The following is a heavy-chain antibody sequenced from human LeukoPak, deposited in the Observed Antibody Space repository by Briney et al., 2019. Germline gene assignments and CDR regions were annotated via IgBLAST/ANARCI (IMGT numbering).Heavy chain of an antibody. CDR3: ARGWRVIAVAGNLGY. J-gene: IGHJ4*02. CDR2: INTNTGNP. Sequence: AASVKVSCKASGYTFTSYAMTWVRQAPGQGLEWMGWINTNTGNPTYAQGFTGRFVFSLDTSVSTAYLQISSLKAEDTAVYYCARGWRVIAVAGNLGYWGQGTLVTVSS. CDR1: GYTFTSYA. D-gene: IGHD6-19*01. V-gene: IGHV7-4-1*02.